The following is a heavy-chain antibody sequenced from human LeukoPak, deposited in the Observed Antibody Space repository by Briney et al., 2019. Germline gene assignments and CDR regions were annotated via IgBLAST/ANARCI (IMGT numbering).Heavy chain of an antibody. V-gene: IGHV4-59*01. D-gene: IGHD6-19*01. Sequence: SETLSLTCTVSGGSISSYYWSWIRQPPGKGLEWIGYIYYSGSTNYNPSLKSRVTISVDTSKNQFSLKLSSVTAADTAVYYCARIPYSSGWYGAGGVHYYFGYWGQGTLVTVSS. J-gene: IGHJ4*02. CDR3: ARIPYSSGWYGAGGVHYYFGY. CDR2: IYYSGST. CDR1: GGSISSYY.